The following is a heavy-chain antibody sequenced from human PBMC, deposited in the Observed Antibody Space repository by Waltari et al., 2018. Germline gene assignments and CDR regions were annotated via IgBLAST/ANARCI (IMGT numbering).Heavy chain of an antibody. V-gene: IGHV4-34*01. Sequence: QVQLQQWGAGLLKPSETLSLTCAVYGGSFSGYYWSWIRQPPGKGLEWIGEINHRGRTNYNPSLKSRVTISVDTSKNQFSLKLSSVTAADTAVYYCARGRRIGTYYYYYYMDVWGKGTTVTVSS. CDR1: GGSFSGYY. J-gene: IGHJ6*03. CDR3: ARGRRIGTYYYYYYMDV. CDR2: INHRGRT.